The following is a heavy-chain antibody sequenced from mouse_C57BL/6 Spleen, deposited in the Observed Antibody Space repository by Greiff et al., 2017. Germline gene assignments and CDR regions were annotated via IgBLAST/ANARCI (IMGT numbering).Heavy chain of an antibody. CDR2: IYPGDGYT. J-gene: IGHJ4*01. Sequence: QVQLQQSGPELVKPGASVKLSCKASGYAFSSSWMHWVKQRPGQGLEWIGRIYPGDGYTNYKGKFKGKATLTADKSSSTAYMQLSSLTAEDSAVCYCAGTGAGYYAMEYWGQGTSVTVSS. D-gene: IGHD4-1*01. CDR3: AGTGAGYYAMEY. CDR1: GYAFSSSW. V-gene: IGHV1-82*01.